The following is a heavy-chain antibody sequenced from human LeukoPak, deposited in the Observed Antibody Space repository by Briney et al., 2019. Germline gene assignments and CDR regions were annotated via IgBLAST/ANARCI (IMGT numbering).Heavy chain of an antibody. CDR2: MSSDSSFI. Sequence: GGSLRLSCVASGFTFRSYAMNWVRQAPGKGLEWVSYMSSDSSFINYADSVKGRFTISRDNAKNSLFLQMDSPRADDTAVYYCARVEMWVLRGSDHWGQGVPVTVSS. D-gene: IGHD3-10*02. J-gene: IGHJ4*02. CDR3: ARVEMWVLRGSDH. V-gene: IGHV3-21*05. CDR1: GFTFRSYA.